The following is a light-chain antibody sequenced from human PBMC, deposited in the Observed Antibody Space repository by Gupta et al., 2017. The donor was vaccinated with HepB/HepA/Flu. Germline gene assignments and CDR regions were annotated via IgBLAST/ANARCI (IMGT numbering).Light chain of an antibody. V-gene: IGKV3-11*01. J-gene: IGKJ4*01. CDR3: QQRSNWLLT. CDR2: HAS. Sequence: EIVLTQSPATLPLSPGERATISCRASQSVSSYLAWYQQKPGQAPRLLIYHASNRATGIPARFSGSGSGTDFTLTISSLEPEDFAVYYCQQRSNWLLTFGGGTKVEIK. CDR1: QSVSSY.